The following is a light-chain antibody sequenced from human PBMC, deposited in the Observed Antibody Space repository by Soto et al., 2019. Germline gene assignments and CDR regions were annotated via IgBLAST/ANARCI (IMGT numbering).Light chain of an antibody. V-gene: IGKV2-24*01. CDR1: QSLAHSNGNTY. CDR2: KVS. Sequence: DVVMTQTPLSSPVALGQPASLSCRSSQSLAHSNGNTYLSWLQQRPGQPPRLLIYKVSNRLSGGPDRFSGSGAGTDFTLNISRVEADDVGVYYCMQATHFPRTFGQGTNGEIK. J-gene: IGKJ1*01. CDR3: MQATHFPRT.